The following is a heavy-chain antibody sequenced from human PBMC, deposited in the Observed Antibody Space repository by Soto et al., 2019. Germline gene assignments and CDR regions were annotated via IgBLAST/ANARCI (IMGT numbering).Heavy chain of an antibody. V-gene: IGHV4-34*01. CDR3: ATGGLFSS. J-gene: IGHJ5*02. CDR2: INHAGTT. Sequence: QVQLQQWGAGLLKSSETLSLTCDIYGGYFSASYWSWIRQTPGKGLEWLGEINHAGTTDYNPSVEGRIVISADASKNQFSLKLTSVTAADTAVYYCATGGLFSSWGQGPLVTVSS. CDR1: GGYFSASY.